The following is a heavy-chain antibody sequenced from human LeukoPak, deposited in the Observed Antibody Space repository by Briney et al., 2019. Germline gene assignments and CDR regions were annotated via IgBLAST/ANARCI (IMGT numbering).Heavy chain of an antibody. J-gene: IGHJ4*02. CDR3: ARGYYFDY. CDR2: INHSGST. V-gene: IGHV4-34*01. Sequence: SETLSLTCAVYGGSFSGYSWSWIRQPPGKGLEWIGEINHSGSTYYNPSLKSRVTISVDSSKSQFSLTLSSVTAADTAVYYCARGYYFDYWGQGTLVTVSS. CDR1: GGSFSGYS.